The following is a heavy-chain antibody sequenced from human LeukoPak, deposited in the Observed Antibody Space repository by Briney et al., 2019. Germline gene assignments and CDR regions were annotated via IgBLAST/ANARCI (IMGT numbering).Heavy chain of an antibody. CDR2: INPNSGGT. Sequence: GASVKVSCKASGYTFTDYYMHWVRQAPGQVLEWMGWINPNSGGTKYAQKFQGRVTMTRDTSISTADMELSRLRSDDTAVYYCARITMVRGVYGMDVWGQGTTVTVSS. D-gene: IGHD3-10*01. J-gene: IGHJ6*02. V-gene: IGHV1-2*02. CDR1: GYTFTDYY. CDR3: ARITMVRGVYGMDV.